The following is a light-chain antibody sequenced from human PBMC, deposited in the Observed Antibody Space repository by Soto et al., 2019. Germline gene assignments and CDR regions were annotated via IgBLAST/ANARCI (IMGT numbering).Light chain of an antibody. CDR1: KSDIGVYDF. Sequence: QSVLTQPPSASGSPGQSVTISCTGTKSDIGVYDFVSWYQHHPGTAPKVLIYTDNQRPSGVPDRFSGSKSGTSASLAINGLQSGDEADYYCGAWDESLNGYVFGTGTKVTVL. CDR3: GAWDESLNGYV. V-gene: IGLV1-44*01. J-gene: IGLJ1*01. CDR2: TDN.